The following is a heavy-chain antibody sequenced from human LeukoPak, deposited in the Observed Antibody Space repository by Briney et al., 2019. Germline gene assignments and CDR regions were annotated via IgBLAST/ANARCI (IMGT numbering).Heavy chain of an antibody. Sequence: GGTLTLSCAASGFTFSSYGMHWVRQAPGQGLERLAFIRYDDSNKYYADSVKGRFTISRDNSKNTLYLQMNSLIAEDTAVYCCAKVEWLWLSHYWGQGTLVTVSS. V-gene: IGHV3-30*02. J-gene: IGHJ4*02. CDR3: AKVEWLWLSHY. CDR1: GFTFSSYG. CDR2: IRYDDSNK. D-gene: IGHD5-18*01.